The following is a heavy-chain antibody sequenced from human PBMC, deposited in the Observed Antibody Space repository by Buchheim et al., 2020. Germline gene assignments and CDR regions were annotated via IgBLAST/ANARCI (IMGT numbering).Heavy chain of an antibody. CDR3: ARAMTTFFYYGMDV. D-gene: IGHD4-11*01. Sequence: QVQLVESGGGVVQPGRSLRLSCAASGFTFSSYGMHWVRQAPGKGLEWVAVIWYDGSNKYYADSVKGRFTISRDNSKNTLYLQMNSLRAEDTAVYYCARAMTTFFYYGMDVWGQGTT. J-gene: IGHJ6*02. CDR2: IWYDGSNK. CDR1: GFTFSSYG. V-gene: IGHV3-33*01.